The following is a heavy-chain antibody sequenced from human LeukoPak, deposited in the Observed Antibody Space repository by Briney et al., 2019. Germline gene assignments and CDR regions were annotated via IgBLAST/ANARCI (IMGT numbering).Heavy chain of an antibody. D-gene: IGHD3-22*01. Sequence: ASVKVSCKASGYTFTSYGISWVRQAPGQGLEWMGWISAYNGNTNYAQKLQGRVTMNTDTSTSTASMELRGLTANHRAVYYCLTYYYDSSGYYFFDYWGQGTLVADSS. CDR3: LTYYYDSSGYYFFDY. CDR1: GYTFTSYG. CDR2: ISAYNGNT. V-gene: IGHV1-18*01. J-gene: IGHJ4*02.